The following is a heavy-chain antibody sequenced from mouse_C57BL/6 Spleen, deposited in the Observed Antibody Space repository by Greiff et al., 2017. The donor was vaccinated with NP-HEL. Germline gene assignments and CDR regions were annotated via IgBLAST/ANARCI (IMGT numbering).Heavy chain of an antibody. CDR1: GYAFSSSW. CDR2: IYPGDGDT. J-gene: IGHJ4*01. CDR3: ARPQATGAMDY. Sequence: QVQLKQSGPELVKPGASVKISCKASGYAFSSSWMNWVKQRPGKGLEWIGRIYPGDGDTNYNGKFKGKATLTADKSSSTAYMQLSSLTSEDSAVYFCARPQATGAMDYWGQGTSVTVSS. V-gene: IGHV1-82*01. D-gene: IGHD3-2*02.